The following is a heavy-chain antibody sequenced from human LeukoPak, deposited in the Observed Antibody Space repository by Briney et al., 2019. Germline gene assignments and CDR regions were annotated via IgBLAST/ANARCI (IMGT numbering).Heavy chain of an antibody. V-gene: IGHV4-31*03. J-gene: IGHJ3*02. CDR1: GGSISSGGYY. Sequence: SQTLSLTCTVSGGSISSGGYYWSWIRQHPGKGLEWIGYIYYSGSTYYNPSLKSRVTISVDTSKNQFSLKLSSVTAADTAVYYCASGRNKPLNAFDIWGQGTMVTVSS. CDR3: ASGRNKPLNAFDI. CDR2: IYYSGST.